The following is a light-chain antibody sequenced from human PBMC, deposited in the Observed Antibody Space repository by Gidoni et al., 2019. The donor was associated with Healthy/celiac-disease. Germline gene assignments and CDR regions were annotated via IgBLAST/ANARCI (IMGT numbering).Light chain of an antibody. V-gene: IGKV2-30*01. CDR1: QGLIYRCESTV. J-gene: IGKJ1*01. CDR3: LQRAHWPWT. CDR2: RVS. Sequence: DVVLTQSPLSLSVRLGQPASISCRSSQGLIYRCESTVLDWYQQRPGQSPRRLIFRVSRRDSGVPDRFSASGSGTDFTLKISRVEAEDVGVYYCLQRAHWPWTFGQGTKVEIK.